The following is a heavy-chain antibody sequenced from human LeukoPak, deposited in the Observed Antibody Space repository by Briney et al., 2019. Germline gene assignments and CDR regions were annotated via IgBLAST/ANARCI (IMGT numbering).Heavy chain of an antibody. CDR2: IYPDDSDT. V-gene: IGHV5-51*01. CDR1: GYSFSSYW. J-gene: IGHJ4*02. D-gene: IGHD3-22*01. Sequence: GASLQISSKASGYSFSSYWIGWLRQLPGKGLDWMGIIYPDDSDTRYSPSFQGQVSLSADKSTSTAYLQWGSLKASDTAIYYCARQYYYNNSGFDSWGQGTLVTVSS. CDR3: ARQYYYNNSGFDS.